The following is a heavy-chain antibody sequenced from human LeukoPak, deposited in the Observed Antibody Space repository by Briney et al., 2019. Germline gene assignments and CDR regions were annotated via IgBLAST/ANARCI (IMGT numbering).Heavy chain of an antibody. J-gene: IGHJ4*02. D-gene: IGHD1-1*01. CDR2: ISSNGGSS. CDR1: GFTFSSYS. Sequence: GGSLRLSCAASGFTFSSYSMNWVRQAPGKGLEYVSGISSNGGSSFYADSVKGRFTISRDNSKNTLYLQMSSLRAEDTAVYYCVKITSVTGGDCWGQGTRLTVSS. CDR3: VKITSVTGGDC. V-gene: IGHV3-64D*09.